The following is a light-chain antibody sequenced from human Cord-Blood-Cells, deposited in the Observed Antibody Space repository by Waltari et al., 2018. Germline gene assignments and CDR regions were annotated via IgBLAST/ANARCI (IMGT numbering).Light chain of an antibody. CDR1: SSHVGGYNY. CDR2: DVS. V-gene: IGLV2-11*01. CDR3: CSYAGSYTYV. Sequence: QSALTQPRSVSGSPGQSVTLSCTGTSSHVGGYNYVSWYQQHPGKAPKLMIYDVSKRPSGVPDRFSGSKSGNTACLTISGLQAEDEADYYCCSYAGSYTYVFGTGTKVTVL. J-gene: IGLJ1*01.